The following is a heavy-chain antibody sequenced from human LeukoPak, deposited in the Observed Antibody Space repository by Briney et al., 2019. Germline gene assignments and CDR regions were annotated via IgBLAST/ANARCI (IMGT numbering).Heavy chain of an antibody. D-gene: IGHD6-13*01. CDR3: AKDPSLYSSSLGDC. Sequence: PSETLSLTCAVYGGSFSGYYWSWIRQPPGKGLEWIGEINHSGSTNYNPSLKSRVTISVDTSKNQFSLKLSSVTAADTAVYYCAKDPSLYSSSLGDCWGQGTLVTVSS. J-gene: IGHJ4*02. CDR2: INHSGST. V-gene: IGHV4-34*01. CDR1: GGSFSGYY.